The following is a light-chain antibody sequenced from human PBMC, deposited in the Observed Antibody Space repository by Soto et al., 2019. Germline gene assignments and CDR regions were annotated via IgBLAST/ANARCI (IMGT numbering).Light chain of an antibody. CDR3: QQYNNWPPRT. V-gene: IGKV3-15*01. CDR1: RSVSSN. Sequence: ETVMTQSPATLSVSPGERATLSCRASRSVSSNLAWYQQKPGQAPRLLIYGASTRATGIPARFSGSGSGTEFTLTISSLQSEDFAVYYCQQYNNWPPRTFGQGTKV. CDR2: GAS. J-gene: IGKJ1*01.